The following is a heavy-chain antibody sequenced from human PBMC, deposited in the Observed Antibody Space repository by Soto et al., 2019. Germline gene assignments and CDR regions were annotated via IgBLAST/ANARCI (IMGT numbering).Heavy chain of an antibody. V-gene: IGHV3-49*03. Sequence: GGSLRLSCIGSGFTFGAHAMSWFRQAPGKGLEWVGFIRSKAYGGTTEYAASVKGRFTISRDDSNSIAYLQMNSLKTEDTAVYYCQYQLLTYYYGMDVWGQGTTVTVSS. CDR2: IRSKAYGGTT. CDR3: QYQLLTYYYGMDV. CDR1: GFTFGAHA. D-gene: IGHD2-2*01. J-gene: IGHJ6*02.